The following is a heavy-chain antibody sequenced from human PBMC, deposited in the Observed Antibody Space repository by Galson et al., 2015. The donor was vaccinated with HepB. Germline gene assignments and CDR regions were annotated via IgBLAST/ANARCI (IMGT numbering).Heavy chain of an antibody. CDR3: ARVNRRRGSSGWIGYFDY. Sequence: SVKVSCKASGGTFSSYAISWVRQAPGQGLEWMGGIIPIFGTANYAQKFQGRVTITADKSTSTAYMELSSLRSEDTAVYYCARVNRRRGSSGWIGYFDYWGQGTLVTVSS. J-gene: IGHJ4*02. D-gene: IGHD6-19*01. CDR1: GGTFSSYA. V-gene: IGHV1-69*06. CDR2: IIPIFGTA.